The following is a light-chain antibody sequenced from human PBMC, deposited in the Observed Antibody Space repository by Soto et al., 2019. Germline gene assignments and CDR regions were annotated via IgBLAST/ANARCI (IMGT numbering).Light chain of an antibody. CDR1: SSDVGGYNY. CDR2: EVS. Sequence: QSALTQPPSASGSPGQSVTISCTGTSSDVGGYNYVSWYQQHPGKAPKLMIYEVSKRPSGVPDRFSGSKSGNTASLTVSGIQAEDEADYYCSSYAGSNNPYVFGTGTQLTVL. CDR3: SSYAGSNNPYV. V-gene: IGLV2-8*01. J-gene: IGLJ1*01.